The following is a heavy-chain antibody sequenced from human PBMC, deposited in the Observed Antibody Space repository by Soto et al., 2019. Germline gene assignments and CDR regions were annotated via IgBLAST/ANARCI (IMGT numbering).Heavy chain of an antibody. J-gene: IGHJ4*02. Sequence: QVQLQQWGAGLLKPSETLSLTCAVYGGSFSGYYWNWIRQPPGKGLEWIGEINHSGSTNYNPSLKGRVTISVDTSKNQFSLKLSSVTAAETAVYYCARGWGRIFDYWGQGTLVTVSS. CDR2: INHSGST. D-gene: IGHD7-27*01. CDR1: GGSFSGYY. V-gene: IGHV4-34*01. CDR3: ARGWGRIFDY.